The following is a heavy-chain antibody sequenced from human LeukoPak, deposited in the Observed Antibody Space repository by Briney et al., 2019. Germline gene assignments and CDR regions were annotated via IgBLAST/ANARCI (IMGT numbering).Heavy chain of an antibody. J-gene: IGHJ4*02. Sequence: SETLSLTCTVSGCSISSYYWSWIRQPPGKGLEWIGYIYYCGSTNYNPSLKSRVTISVDTSKNQFSLKLRSVTAADTAVYYCARLSGGAAFDYWGQGTLVTVSS. CDR2: IYYCGST. CDR1: GCSISSYY. CDR3: ARLSGGAAFDY. D-gene: IGHD3-16*01. V-gene: IGHV4-59*08.